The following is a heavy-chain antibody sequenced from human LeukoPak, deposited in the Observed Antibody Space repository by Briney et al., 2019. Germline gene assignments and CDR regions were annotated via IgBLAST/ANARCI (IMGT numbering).Heavy chain of an antibody. J-gene: IGHJ4*02. CDR3: ARDQYLDY. Sequence: GGSLRLSCAASGFTFSSYGMHWVRQAPGKGLEWVAVISYDGSNKYYADSVKGRFTISRDNAKNSLDLQMNSLRAEDTAVYYCARDQYLDYWGQGTLVTVSS. CDR2: ISYDGSNK. V-gene: IGHV3-30*03. CDR1: GFTFSSYG.